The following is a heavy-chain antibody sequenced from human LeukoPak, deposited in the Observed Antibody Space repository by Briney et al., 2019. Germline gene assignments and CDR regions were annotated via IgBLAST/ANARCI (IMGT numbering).Heavy chain of an antibody. J-gene: IGHJ6*03. CDR1: GGTFSSYA. V-gene: IGHV1-69*13. Sequence: GASVKVSCKASGGTFSSYAISWVRQAPGQGLEWMGGIIPIFGTANYAQKFQGRVTITADESTSTAYMELSSLRSEDTAVYYCAREQFEVRGVNYYYYYMDVWGKGTTVTISS. CDR2: IIPIFGTA. D-gene: IGHD3-10*01. CDR3: AREQFEVRGVNYYYYYMDV.